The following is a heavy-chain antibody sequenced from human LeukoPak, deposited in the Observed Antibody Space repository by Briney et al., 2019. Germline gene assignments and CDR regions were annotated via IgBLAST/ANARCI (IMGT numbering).Heavy chain of an antibody. D-gene: IGHD2-15*01. CDR2: IYYSGST. J-gene: IGHJ3*02. Sequence: SETLSLTCTVSGGSISSYYWSWIRQPPGKGLEWIGYIYYSGSTNYNPSLKSRVTISVDTSKNQFSLKLSSVTAADTTVYYCARHCSGGSCYDAFDIWGQGTMVTVSS. CDR3: ARHCSGGSCYDAFDI. V-gene: IGHV4-59*08. CDR1: GGSISSYY.